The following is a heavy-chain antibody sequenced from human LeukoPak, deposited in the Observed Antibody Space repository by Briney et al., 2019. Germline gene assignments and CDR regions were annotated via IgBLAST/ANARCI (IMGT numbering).Heavy chain of an antibody. V-gene: IGHV3-21*01. J-gene: IGHJ3*02. CDR1: GFTFSSYA. CDR2: ISSSSSYI. CDR3: ASLSAFDI. D-gene: IGHD3-9*01. Sequence: GGSLRLSCAASGFTFSSYAMHWVRQAPGKGLEWVSSISSSSSYIYYADSVKGRFTISRDNAKNSLYLQMNSLRAEDTAVYYCASLSAFDIWGQGTMVTVSS.